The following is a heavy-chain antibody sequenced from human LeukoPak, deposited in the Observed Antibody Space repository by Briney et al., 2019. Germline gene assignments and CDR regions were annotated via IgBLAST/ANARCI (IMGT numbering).Heavy chain of an antibody. CDR3: ARDVLFSKTTDDY. CDR1: GFTFSSYS. D-gene: IGHD1/OR15-1a*01. CDR2: ISSSSYI. J-gene: IGHJ4*02. Sequence: GGSLRLSCAASGFTFSSYSMNWVRQAPGKGLEWVSSISSSSYIYYADSVKGRFTISRDNAKNSLYLQMNSLRAEDTAVYYCARDVLFSKTTDDYWGQGTLVTVSS. V-gene: IGHV3-21*01.